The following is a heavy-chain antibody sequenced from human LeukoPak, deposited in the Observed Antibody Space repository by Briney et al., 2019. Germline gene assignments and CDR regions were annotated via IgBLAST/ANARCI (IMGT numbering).Heavy chain of an antibody. CDR1: GGSISSYY. D-gene: IGHD6-13*01. V-gene: IGHV4-59*05. Sequence: SETLSLTCTVSGGSISSYYWSWVRQPAGKGLEWIGSMYYSGSTYYNPSLKSRVTISVDTSKNQFSLKLSSVTAADTAVYYRAAGIAAAGTCFYYWGQGTLVTVSS. CDR2: MYYSGST. J-gene: IGHJ4*02. CDR3: AAGIAAAGTCFYY.